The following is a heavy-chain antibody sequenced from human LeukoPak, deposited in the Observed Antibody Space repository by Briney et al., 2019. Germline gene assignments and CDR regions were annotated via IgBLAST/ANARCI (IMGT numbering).Heavy chain of an antibody. Sequence: SVKVSCKASGGTFSSYAISWVRQAPGQGLEWMGRIIPILGIANYAQKFQGRVTITADKSTSTAYMELSSLRSEDTAVYYCARDFPPGSRAFDIWGQGTMVTDSS. CDR2: IIPILGIA. CDR3: ARDFPPGSRAFDI. V-gene: IGHV1-69*04. CDR1: GGTFSSYA. J-gene: IGHJ3*02. D-gene: IGHD1-14*01.